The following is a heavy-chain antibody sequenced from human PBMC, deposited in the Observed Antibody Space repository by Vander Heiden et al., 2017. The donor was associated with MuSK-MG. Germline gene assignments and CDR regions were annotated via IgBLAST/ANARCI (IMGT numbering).Heavy chain of an antibody. CDR3: ARARVTMIVGDAFDI. D-gene: IGHD3-22*01. CDR1: GSTFSSYR. Sequence: EVQLVESGGGLVKPGGSLRLSCAASGSTFSSYRMNLVRQAAGKGLEWVSSISSSSSDIYYADSVKGRFTISRDNAKNSLYLQMNSLRAEDTAVYYCARARVTMIVGDAFDIWGQGTMVTVSS. J-gene: IGHJ3*02. V-gene: IGHV3-21*01. CDR2: ISSSSSDI.